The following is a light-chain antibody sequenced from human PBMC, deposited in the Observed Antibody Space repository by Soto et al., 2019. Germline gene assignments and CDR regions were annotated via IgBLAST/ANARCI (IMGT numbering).Light chain of an antibody. CDR2: GAT. J-gene: IGKJ4*01. CDR3: QQYGSS. CDR1: QSVGSSY. V-gene: IGKV3-20*01. Sequence: EIVLTQSPGTLSLSPGERATLSCRASQSVGSSYLAWYQQKPGQAPRLLIDGATSRDTGIPDRFSSSGSGTDFTFTISRREPEDFAVYYCQQYGSSVGGGTKVELK.